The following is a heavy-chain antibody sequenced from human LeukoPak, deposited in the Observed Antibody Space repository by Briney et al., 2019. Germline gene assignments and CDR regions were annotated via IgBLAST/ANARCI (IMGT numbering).Heavy chain of an antibody. CDR2: ISSSSSYI. V-gene: IGHV3-21*01. D-gene: IGHD5-18*01. J-gene: IGHJ3*02. CDR1: GFTFSSYS. CDR3: ARDGLLLGAFDI. Sequence: GGSLRLSCAASGFTFSSYSMNWVRQAPGKGLEWVSSISSSSSYIYYADSVKGRFTISRDNAKNSLYLQMNSLRAEDTAVYYCARDGLLLGAFDIWGQGTMVTVSS.